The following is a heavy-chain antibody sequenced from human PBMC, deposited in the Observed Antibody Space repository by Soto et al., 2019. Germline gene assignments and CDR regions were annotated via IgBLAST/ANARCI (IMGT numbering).Heavy chain of an antibody. CDR1: GFTFNTYD. CDR3: ARDTVAGNSNKQGAYK. D-gene: IGHD6-19*01. Sequence: VSLACAASGFTFNTYDMHWVRQAPGKGLEWVAVICYDGSNKYYADSVKGRFTMSRGNSKNTLYLQMSSLRAEDTALYYCARDTVAGNSNKQGAYKRGHGTLVTVAS. V-gene: IGHV3-33*01. J-gene: IGHJ1*01. CDR2: ICYDGSNK.